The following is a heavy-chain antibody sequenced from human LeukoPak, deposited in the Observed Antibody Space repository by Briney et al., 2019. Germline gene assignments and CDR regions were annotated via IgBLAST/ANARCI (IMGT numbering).Heavy chain of an antibody. D-gene: IGHD3/OR15-3a*01. V-gene: IGHV4-39*01. J-gene: IGHJ4*02. CDR3: ARQTGSGLFTLP. CDR1: GVSISRSKSY. Sequence: PSETLSLTCTVSGVSISRSKSYWGWIRQPPGKGLEWIGSIYYTGNTYYNASLKSRVTISIDTSKNQISLRLTSVTATDTAMYYCARQTGSGLFTLPGGQGTLVTVSS. CDR2: IYYTGNT.